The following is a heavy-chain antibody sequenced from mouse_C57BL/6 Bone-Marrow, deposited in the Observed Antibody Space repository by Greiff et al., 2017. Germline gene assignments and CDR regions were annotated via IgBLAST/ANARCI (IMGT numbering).Heavy chain of an antibody. V-gene: IGHV1-50*01. CDR3: ARSTGYVDYFDY. D-gene: IGHD3-2*02. Sequence: QVQLQQPGAELVKPGASVKLSCKASGYTFTSYWMQWVKQRPGQGLEWIGEIDPSDSYTNYNQKFKGKATLTVDTSSSTAYMQLSSLTSEDSAVYYCARSTGYVDYFDYWAKAPLSQSPQ. CDR2: IDPSDSYT. J-gene: IGHJ2*01. CDR1: GYTFTSYW.